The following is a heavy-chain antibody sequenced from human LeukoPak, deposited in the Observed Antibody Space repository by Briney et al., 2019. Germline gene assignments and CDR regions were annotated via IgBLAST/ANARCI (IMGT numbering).Heavy chain of an antibody. CDR3: TRLYYYGSGSYYTNYYYGMDV. D-gene: IGHD3-10*01. CDR2: IRSKANSYAT. CDR1: GFTFSGSA. Sequence: GGSLRLSCAASGFTFSGSAMHWVRQASGKGLEWVCRIRSKANSYATAYAASVKGRFTISRDDSKNTAYMQMNSLKTADTAVYYCTRLYYYGSGSYYTNYYYGMDVWGKGTTVTVSS. V-gene: IGHV3-73*01. J-gene: IGHJ6*04.